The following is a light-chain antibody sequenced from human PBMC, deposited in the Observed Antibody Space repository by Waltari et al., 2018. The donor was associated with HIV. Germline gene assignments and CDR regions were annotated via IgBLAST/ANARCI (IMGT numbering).Light chain of an antibody. V-gene: IGLV2-11*01. Sequence: QSALTQPRPVAGFPGQAGTLLRPGTRRDVGGFNHVSWYQQHPGKAPKFMIYDVSKRPSGVPDRFSGSKSGNTASLTISGLQAEDEADYYCCSYAGSYTVFGGGTKLTVL. CDR3: CSYAGSYTV. J-gene: IGLJ2*01. CDR2: DVS. CDR1: RRDVGGFNH.